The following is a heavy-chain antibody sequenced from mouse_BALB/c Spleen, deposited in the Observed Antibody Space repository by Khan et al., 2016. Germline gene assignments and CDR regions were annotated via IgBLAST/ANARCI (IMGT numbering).Heavy chain of an antibody. Sequence: VQLKESGPGLVAPSQSLSITCTVSGFSLTTYDIHWVRQPPGKGLKWLGVIWAGGSTNYNSALMSRLSISKDNSKSQVFLKMNSLQTDDTAMYYCARVQFGYYDYFDFWGQGTTLAVSS. J-gene: IGHJ2*01. CDR3: ARVQFGYYDYFDF. CDR2: IWAGGST. CDR1: GFSLTTYD. V-gene: IGHV2-9*02. D-gene: IGHD2-3*01.